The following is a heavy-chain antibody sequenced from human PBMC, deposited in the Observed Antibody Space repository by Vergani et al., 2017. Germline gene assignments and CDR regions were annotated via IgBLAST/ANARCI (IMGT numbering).Heavy chain of an antibody. CDR2: INHSGST. D-gene: IGHD2-2*01. CDR1: GGSFSGYY. CDR3: ARDMVVVPAGATGGFDP. J-gene: IGHJ5*02. Sequence: QVQLQQWGAGLLKPSETLSLTCAVYGGSFSGYYWSWIRQPPGKGLERTGEINHSGSTNYNPSLKSGVHISVDTSKNQFSLKLSSVTAADTAVYYWARDMVVVPAGATGGFDPWGEGTLVTVSS. V-gene: IGHV4-34*01.